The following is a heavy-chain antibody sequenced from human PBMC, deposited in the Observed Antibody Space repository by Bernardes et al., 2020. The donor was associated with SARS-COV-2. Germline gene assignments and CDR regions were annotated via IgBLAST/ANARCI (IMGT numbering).Heavy chain of an antibody. J-gene: IGHJ5*02. CDR2: ISGARGDT. CDR3: ARGHFEL. Sequence: GGSLRLSCVASGLTFSNFDMSWVRQTPGKGLEWISYISGARGDTYYVDSVKGRFTISRDSAKTSLYLQMNSLRDEDTAVYYCARGHFELWGQGTQVTVSS. V-gene: IGHV3-48*02. CDR1: GLTFSNFD.